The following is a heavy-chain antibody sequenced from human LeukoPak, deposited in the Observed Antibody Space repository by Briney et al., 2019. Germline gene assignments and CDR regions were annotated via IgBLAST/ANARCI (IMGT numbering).Heavy chain of an antibody. D-gene: IGHD1-26*01. J-gene: IGHJ1*01. CDR3: ARPSGSGSYPTEYFQH. V-gene: IGHV1-2*02. CDR1: GYTFTGYY. CDR2: INPNSGGT. Sequence: ASVKVSCKASGYTFTGYYMHWVRQAPGQGLEWMGWINPNSGGTNYAQKFQGRVTMTRDTSISTAYMELSRLRSDDTAVYYCARPSGSGSYPTEYFQHWGQGTLVTVSS.